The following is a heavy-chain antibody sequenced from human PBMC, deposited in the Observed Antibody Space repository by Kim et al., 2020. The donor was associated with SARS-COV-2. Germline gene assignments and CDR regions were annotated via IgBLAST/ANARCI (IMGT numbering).Heavy chain of an antibody. D-gene: IGHD3-10*01. CDR2: INHSGST. Sequence: SETLSLTCAVYGGSFSGYYWSWIRQPPGKGLEWIGEINHSGSTNYNPSLKSRVTISVDTSKNQFSLKLSSVTAADTAVYYCARVRTIGFGELLGYKGYYYGMDVWGQGTTVTVSS. CDR1: GGSFSGYY. V-gene: IGHV4-34*01. CDR3: ARVRTIGFGELLGYKGYYYGMDV. J-gene: IGHJ6*02.